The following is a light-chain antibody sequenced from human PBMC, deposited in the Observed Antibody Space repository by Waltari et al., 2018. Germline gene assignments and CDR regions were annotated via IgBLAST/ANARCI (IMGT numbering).Light chain of an antibody. V-gene: IGKV2-28*01. CDR3: MQGLQTPT. Sequence: SSQSLLQSNGYKYLDWYLQKPGQSPQLLIYLGSSRASGVPDRFSGSGSGTDFTLKISRVEAEDVGIYFCMQGLQTPTFGQGTRLEIK. CDR2: LGS. J-gene: IGKJ5*01. CDR1: QSLLQSNGYKY.